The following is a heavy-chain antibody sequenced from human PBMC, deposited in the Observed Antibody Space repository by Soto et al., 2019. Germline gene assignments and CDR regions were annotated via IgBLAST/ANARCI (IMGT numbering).Heavy chain of an antibody. CDR3: ARAYGITMVRGVTPLDY. J-gene: IGHJ4*02. V-gene: IGHV1-69*02. Sequence: QVQLVQSGAEVKKPGSSVKVSCKASGGTFSSYTISWVRQAPGQGLEWMGRIIPILGIANYAQKFQGRVTITADKSTSTAYMELSSLRSEDTAVYYCARAYGITMVRGVTPLDYWGQGTLVTVSS. CDR2: IIPILGIA. CDR1: GGTFSSYT. D-gene: IGHD3-10*01.